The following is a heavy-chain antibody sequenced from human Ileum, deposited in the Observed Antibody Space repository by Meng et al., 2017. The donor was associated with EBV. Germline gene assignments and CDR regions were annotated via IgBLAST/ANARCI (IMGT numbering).Heavy chain of an antibody. CDR3: ARRSFAAGSPDY. CDR2: IYWDDDK. D-gene: IGHD1-26*01. Sequence: IPLKESGATLVKPTQTLTLTCTFSGFSLNTGGMAVSWIRQPPGKALEWLALIYWDDDKRYSPSLKTRLTITKDTSKNQVVLAMTNMDPVDTATYYCARRSFAAGSPDYWGQGTLVTVSS. J-gene: IGHJ4*02. CDR1: GFSLNTGGMA. V-gene: IGHV2-5*02.